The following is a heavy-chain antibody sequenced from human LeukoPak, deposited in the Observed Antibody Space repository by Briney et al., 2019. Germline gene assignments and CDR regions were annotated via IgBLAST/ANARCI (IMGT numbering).Heavy chain of an antibody. Sequence: ASVKVSCRASGYTFTGYYIWWVRQAPGQGLEWMGWIDPNSGETNYAQKFQGRVIMTRDTSISTAYMQLTSLTSDVTAAFYCAEDSGSYGLWGQETLVTVSS. J-gene: IGHJ4*02. D-gene: IGHD1-26*01. CDR3: AEDSGSYGL. V-gene: IGHV1-2*02. CDR2: IDPNSGET. CDR1: GYTFTGYY.